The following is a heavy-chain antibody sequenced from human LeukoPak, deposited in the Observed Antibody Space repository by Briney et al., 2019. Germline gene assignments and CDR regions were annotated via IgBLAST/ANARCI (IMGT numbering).Heavy chain of an antibody. Sequence: GSLRLSCAASGFTFSSYWMSWIRQPPGKGLEWIGSIYHSGSTYYNPSLKSRVTISVDTSKNQFSLKLSSVTAADTAVYYCARSPIVVVVAAIEGGFDYWGQGTLVTVSS. CDR2: IYHSGST. CDR3: ARSPIVVVVAAIEGGFDY. CDR1: GFTFSSYW. J-gene: IGHJ4*02. V-gene: IGHV4-38-2*01. D-gene: IGHD2-15*01.